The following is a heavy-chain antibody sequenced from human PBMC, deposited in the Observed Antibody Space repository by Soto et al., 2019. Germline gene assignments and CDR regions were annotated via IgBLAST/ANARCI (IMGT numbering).Heavy chain of an antibody. CDR1: GFTFSSYS. CDR2: ISSSISTM. CDR3: AREVRDTAVADFDY. J-gene: IGHJ4*02. Sequence: EVQLVESGGGLVQPGGSLGLSCAASGFTFSSYSRNWVRQAPGKGLEWLSYISSSISTMHYADSVKGRFTISRDNAKNSLYLQINSLRDEDTAVYYCAREVRDTAVADFDYWGQGTLVTVSS. D-gene: IGHD5-18*01. V-gene: IGHV3-48*02.